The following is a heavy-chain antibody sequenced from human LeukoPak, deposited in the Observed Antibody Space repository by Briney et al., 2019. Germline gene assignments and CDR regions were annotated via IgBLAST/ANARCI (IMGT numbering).Heavy chain of an antibody. Sequence: GGSLRLSCAASGFAFSGYSMNWIRQAPGKGLEWVAYISYSSYTIHYADSVKGRFTISRGNAKNSLYLQMNSLRAEDTAMYYCARDGDGNFDYWGQGTLVTVSS. J-gene: IGHJ4*02. CDR1: GFAFSGYS. CDR3: ARDGDGNFDY. V-gene: IGHV3-48*04. CDR2: ISYSSYTI. D-gene: IGHD4-17*01.